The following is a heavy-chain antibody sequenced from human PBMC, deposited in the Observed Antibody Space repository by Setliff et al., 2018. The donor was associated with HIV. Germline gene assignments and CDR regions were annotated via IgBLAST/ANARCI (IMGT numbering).Heavy chain of an antibody. CDR1: GGSFSDYGGSFSDYY. Sequence: PSETLSLTCAVYGGSFSDYGGSFSDYYWTWIRQPPGKGLEWIGEINHSGSTNYSPSLKSRVTISVDTSKNQFSLKLTSVTAADTAVYFCARDTSFGYWGQGTLVTVSS. V-gene: IGHV4-34*01. CDR3: ARDTSFGY. J-gene: IGHJ4*02. CDR2: INHSGST.